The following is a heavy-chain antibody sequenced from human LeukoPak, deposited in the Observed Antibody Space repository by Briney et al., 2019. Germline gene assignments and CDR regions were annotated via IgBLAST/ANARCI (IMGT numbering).Heavy chain of an antibody. CDR1: GFTFSSYA. D-gene: IGHD2-8*02. CDR2: ISYDGSNK. V-gene: IGHV3-30*04. CDR3: ARGGTGRYYFDY. J-gene: IGHJ4*02. Sequence: GGSLRLSCAASGFTFSSYAMHWVRQAPGKGLEWVAVISYDGSNKYYADSVRGRFTISRDNSKNTLYLQMNSLRTEDTAVYYCARGGTGRYYFDYWGQGTLVTVSS.